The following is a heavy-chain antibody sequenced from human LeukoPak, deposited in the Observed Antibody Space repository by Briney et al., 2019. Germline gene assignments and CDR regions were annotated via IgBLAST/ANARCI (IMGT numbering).Heavy chain of an antibody. V-gene: IGHV3-74*01. Sequence: GGSLRLSCAASGFSFSSYWVHWVRQAPGKGLVWVSRINSDGSSTSYADSVKGRFTISRDNAKNSLYLQMNSLRAEDTAVYYCARVSGSDAFDIWGQGTMVTVSS. CDR1: GFSFSSYW. CDR3: ARVSGSDAFDI. J-gene: IGHJ3*02. CDR2: INSDGSST. D-gene: IGHD1-26*01.